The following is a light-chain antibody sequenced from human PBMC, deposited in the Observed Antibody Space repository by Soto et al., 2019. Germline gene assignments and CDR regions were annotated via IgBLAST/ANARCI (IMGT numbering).Light chain of an antibody. CDR3: QQYGSSPWT. CDR1: QSVSRNF. V-gene: IGKV3-20*01. Sequence: EIVLTQSPGTLSLSPGARATLSCRASQSVSRNFLVWYQQKPGQAPRLLIYGASSRATGIPDRFSGSGSGTDFTLSISRLEPEDFAVYYCQQYGSSPWTFGQGTKWRS. CDR2: GAS. J-gene: IGKJ1*01.